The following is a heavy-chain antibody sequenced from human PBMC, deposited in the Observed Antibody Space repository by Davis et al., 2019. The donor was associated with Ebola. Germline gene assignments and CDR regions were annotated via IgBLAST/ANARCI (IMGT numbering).Heavy chain of an antibody. D-gene: IGHD2-15*01. CDR2: IVPVYGTS. CDR3: ARDLLRDIVVVVAATTPGY. V-gene: IGHV1-69*13. Sequence: SVKVSCKASGGTFKNLAISWVRQAPGQGLEWVGGIVPVYGTSLNAQKFQGRVTLTADELTSAAFMELSGLGSQDTAVYYCARDLLRDIVVVVAATTPGYWGQGTLVTVSS. J-gene: IGHJ4*02. CDR1: GGTFKNLA.